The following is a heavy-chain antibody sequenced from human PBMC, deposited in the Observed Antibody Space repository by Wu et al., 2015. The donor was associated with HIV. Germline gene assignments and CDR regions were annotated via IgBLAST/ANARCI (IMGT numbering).Heavy chain of an antibody. V-gene: IGHV1-18*01. CDR1: GYTFSSYG. Sequence: QVQLVQSGVEVKKPGASVKVSCKASGYTFSSYGISWVRQARGQGLEYLGWISAYNGYTDYAQKFQDRVTMTIDTSTSTAYMELRTLRSDDTAVYYCARVGCSSNICLFYYGLDVWGQGTAVSVSS. D-gene: IGHD2-2*01. J-gene: IGHJ6*02. CDR3: ARVGCSSNICLFYYGLDV. CDR2: ISAYNGYT.